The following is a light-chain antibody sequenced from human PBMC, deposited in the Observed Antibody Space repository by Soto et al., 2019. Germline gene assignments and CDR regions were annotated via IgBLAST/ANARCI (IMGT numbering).Light chain of an antibody. V-gene: IGLV2-11*01. CDR3: CSYAGSAAV. CDR1: SRDIGGYDY. Sequence: QSALTQPRSVSGSPGQSVTISCTGTSRDIGGYDYVCWYRQYPGKAPKLMIFDVFRRPSGVPDRFSGSKSGDTASLTISGLQAEDEAHYYCCSYAGSAAVFGTGTKLTVL. CDR2: DVF. J-gene: IGLJ1*01.